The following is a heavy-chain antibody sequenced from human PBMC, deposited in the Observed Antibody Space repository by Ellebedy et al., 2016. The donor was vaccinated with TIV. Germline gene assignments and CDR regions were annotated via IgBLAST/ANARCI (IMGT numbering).Heavy chain of an antibody. V-gene: IGHV1-2*02. CDR2: INPNSGGT. J-gene: IGHJ4*02. CDR3: ARGGPIVVVPAAMEDY. CDR1: GYTFTGFY. D-gene: IGHD2-2*01. Sequence: ASVKVSXXASGYTFTGFYMHWVRQAHGQGLEWMGWINPNSGGTNYSQKFQGRVTMTRDTSISTAYMELSRLRSDDTAVYYCARGGPIVVVPAAMEDYWGQGTLVTVSS.